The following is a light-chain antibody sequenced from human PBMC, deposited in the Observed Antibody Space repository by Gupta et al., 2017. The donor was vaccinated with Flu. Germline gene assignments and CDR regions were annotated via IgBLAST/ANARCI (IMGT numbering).Light chain of an antibody. CDR3: QQLDSYPRT. V-gene: IGKV1-9*01. CDR1: QSISTE. J-gene: IGKJ4*02. CDR2: AAY. Sequence: IPLNPSPSFLSPSVGDSVTIPCRASQSISTELAWYQQKPVKATKLLSYAAYTLQSGVASRFSGSGSGTEFTITISSLQPDEFATYDCQQLDSYPRTFGGGTKVEIK.